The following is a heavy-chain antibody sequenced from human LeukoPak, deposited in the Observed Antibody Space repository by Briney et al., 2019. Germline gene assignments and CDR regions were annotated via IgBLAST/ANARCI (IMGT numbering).Heavy chain of an antibody. CDR2: ISGSGGST. CDR3: AKDVSIFGEVSDFGPEFDP. Sequence: PGGSLRLSCAASGFTFSSYAMSWVRQAPGKGLEWVSAISGSGGSTYYADSVKGRFTISRDNSKNTLYLQMNSLRAEDTAVYYCAKDVSIFGEVSDFGPEFDPWGQGTLVTVSS. CDR1: GFTFSSYA. D-gene: IGHD3-3*01. V-gene: IGHV3-23*01. J-gene: IGHJ5*02.